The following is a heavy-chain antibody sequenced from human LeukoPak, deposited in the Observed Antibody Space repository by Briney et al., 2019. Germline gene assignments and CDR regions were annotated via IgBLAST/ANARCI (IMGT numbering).Heavy chain of an antibody. Sequence: ASVKVSCKASGYTFTSYAMNWVRQAPGQGLEWMGWINTNTGNPTYAQGFTGRFVFSLDTSVSTAYLQISSLKAEDTAVYYCAREGRYYYDSSGYALDIWGQGTMVTASS. J-gene: IGHJ3*02. V-gene: IGHV7-4-1*02. CDR3: AREGRYYYDSSGYALDI. D-gene: IGHD3-22*01. CDR1: GYTFTSYA. CDR2: INTNTGNP.